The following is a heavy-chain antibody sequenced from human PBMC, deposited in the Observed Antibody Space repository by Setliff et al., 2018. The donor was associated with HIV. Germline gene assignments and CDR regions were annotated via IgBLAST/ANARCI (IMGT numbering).Heavy chain of an antibody. CDR2: ISNTGNI. CDR3: AREVTLRVYGDYAQYHYYMDV. V-gene: IGHV4-59*11. J-gene: IGHJ6*03. Sequence: PSETLSLTCAVSGVSISSQYWSWIRQPPGKGLEWIGFISNTGNINYNPSLKSRVTISLDTSKKQFSLRLTSLTAADTAVYYCAREVTLRVYGDYAQYHYYMDVWGKGTTVTVSS. CDR1: GVSISSQY. D-gene: IGHD4-17*01.